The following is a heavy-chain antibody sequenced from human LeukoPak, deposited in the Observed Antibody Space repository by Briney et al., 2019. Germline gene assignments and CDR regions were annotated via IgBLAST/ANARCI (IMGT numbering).Heavy chain of an antibody. CDR2: ISAYNGNT. CDR1: GYTFSSYG. J-gene: IGHJ4*02. D-gene: IGHD6-19*01. Sequence: ASVKVSCKASGYTFSSYGISWVRQAPGQGLEWMGWISAYNGNTNYAQKLQGRVTMTTDTSTSTAYMELRSLRSDDTAVYYCARESKQWLVGTYFDYWGQGTLVTVSS. CDR3: ARESKQWLVGTYFDY. V-gene: IGHV1-18*01.